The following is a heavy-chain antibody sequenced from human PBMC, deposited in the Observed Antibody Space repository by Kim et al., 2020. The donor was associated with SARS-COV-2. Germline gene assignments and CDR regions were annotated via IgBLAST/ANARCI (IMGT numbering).Heavy chain of an antibody. D-gene: IGHD5-12*01. CDR2: ISYDGSNK. CDR3: AKGWLQVNSDFDY. J-gene: IGHJ4*02. Sequence: GGSLRLSCAASGFTFSSYGMHWVRQAPGKGLEWVAVISYDGSNKYYADSVKGRFTISRDNSKNTLYLQMNSLRAEDTAVYYCAKGWLQVNSDFDYWGQGTLVTVSS. CDR1: GFTFSSYG. V-gene: IGHV3-30*18.